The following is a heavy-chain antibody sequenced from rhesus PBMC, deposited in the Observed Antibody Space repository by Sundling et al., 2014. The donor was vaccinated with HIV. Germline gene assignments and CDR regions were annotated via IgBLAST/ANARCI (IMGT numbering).Heavy chain of an antibody. J-gene: IGHJ4*01. CDR2: IAGSGGST. CDR1: GGSIRGGYG. Sequence: QVQLQESGPGLLKPPETLSLTCAVSGGSIRGGYGWGWIRQPPGKGLEWIGHIAGSGGSTDYNPSLKSRVTISTDTSKNQFSLKLSSVTAADTAVYYCAKDWRYGGYSLQFFDFWGQGVLVTVSS. D-gene: IGHD5-24*01. CDR3: AKDWRYGGYSLQFFDF. V-gene: IGHV4-127*01.